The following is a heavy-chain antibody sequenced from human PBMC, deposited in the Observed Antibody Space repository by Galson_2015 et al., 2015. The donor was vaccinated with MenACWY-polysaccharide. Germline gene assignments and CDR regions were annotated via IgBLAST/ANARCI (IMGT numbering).Heavy chain of an antibody. J-gene: IGHJ2*01. D-gene: IGHD4-23*01. CDR1: GFSFGTSW. V-gene: IGHV3-7*01. CDR3: ARVLTHWYCDL. Sequence: SLRLSCAASGFSFGTSWMTWFRRAPGKGLEWVANIAPDGSEMFYVHSVKGRFTISRDNARNSLYLQMHSLRADDTAEYYCARVLTHWYCDLWGRGPLVTVSP. CDR2: IAPDGSEM.